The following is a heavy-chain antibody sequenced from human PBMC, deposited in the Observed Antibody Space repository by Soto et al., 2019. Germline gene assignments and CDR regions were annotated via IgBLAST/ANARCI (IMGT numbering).Heavy chain of an antibody. CDR1: GFTFSSYW. J-gene: IGHJ6*02. Sequence: PGGSLRLSCAASGFTFSSYWMHWVRQAPGKGLVWVSRINSDGSSTSYADSVKGRFTISRDNAKNTLYLQMNSLRAEDTAVYYYARDLSAGPGYYYVMDVWGQGTTVTVSS. V-gene: IGHV3-74*01. CDR2: INSDGSST. D-gene: IGHD3-3*02. CDR3: ARDLSAGPGYYYVMDV.